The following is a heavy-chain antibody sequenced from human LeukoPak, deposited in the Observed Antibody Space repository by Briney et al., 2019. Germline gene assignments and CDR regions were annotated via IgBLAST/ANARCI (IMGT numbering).Heavy chain of an antibody. J-gene: IGHJ4*02. CDR1: GFRFSDYY. D-gene: IGHD1-26*01. CDR2: ISSSGNHT. V-gene: IGHV3-11*03. Sequence: PGGSLRLSCVASGFRFSDYYMSWIPQAPGKGLEWVSYISSSGNHTNYADSVTGRFTICRNNAKNSLHLQMNSLRAENTAVYYCARHPDGSLSLDYWGQGTLVTVSS. CDR3: ARHPDGSLSLDY.